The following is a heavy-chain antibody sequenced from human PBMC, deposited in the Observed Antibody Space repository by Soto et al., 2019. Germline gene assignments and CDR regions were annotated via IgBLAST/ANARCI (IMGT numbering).Heavy chain of an antibody. CDR3: AREAAAGTLVYWFDP. CDR2: IIPILGIA. J-gene: IGHJ5*02. D-gene: IGHD6-13*01. CDR1: GGTFSSYT. Sequence: ASVKVSCKASGGTFSSYTISWVRQAPGQGLEWMGRIIPILGIANYAQKFQGRVTITADKSTSTAYMELSSLRSEDTAVYYCAREAAAGTLVYWFDPWGQGTLVTVSS. V-gene: IGHV1-69*04.